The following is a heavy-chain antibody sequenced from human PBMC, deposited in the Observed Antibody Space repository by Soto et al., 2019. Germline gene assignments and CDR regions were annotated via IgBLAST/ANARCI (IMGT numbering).Heavy chain of an antibody. D-gene: IGHD2-15*01. CDR1: GCTFSSYA. V-gene: IGHV3-30-3*01. CDR2: ISYDGSNK. J-gene: IGHJ4*02. CDR3: ARGRRVARSYYFDY. Sequence: QVQLVESGGGVVQPGRSLRLSCAASGCTFSSYAMHWVRQAPGKGLEWVAVISYDGSNKYYADSVKGRFTISRDNSKNTLYLQMNSLRAEDTAVYYCARGRRVARSYYFDYWGQGTLVTVSS.